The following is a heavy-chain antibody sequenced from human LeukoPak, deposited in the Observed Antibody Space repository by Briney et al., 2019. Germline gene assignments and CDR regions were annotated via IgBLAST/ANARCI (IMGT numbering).Heavy chain of an antibody. CDR3: ARRAYYDSSGYNPTAGYFDL. CDR1: GGSIFSYY. CDR2: IYANGIT. D-gene: IGHD3-22*01. Sequence: SETLSLTCTVSGGSIFSYYWNRIRQSPGKGLEWVGYIYANGITTYNPSLRSRGSISIDTSRNQFSLRLTSVTAADTATYYCARRAYYDSSGYNPTAGYFDLWGRGTLVTVSS. J-gene: IGHJ2*01. V-gene: IGHV4-4*08.